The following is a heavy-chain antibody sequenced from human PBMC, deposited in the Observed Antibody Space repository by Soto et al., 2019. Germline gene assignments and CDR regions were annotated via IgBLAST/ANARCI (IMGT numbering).Heavy chain of an antibody. J-gene: IGHJ5*02. CDR1: GGSISSSSYY. CDR2: IYYSGST. V-gene: IGHV4-39*01. Sequence: SETLSLTCTVSGGSISSSSYYWGWIRQPPGKGLEWIGSIYYSGSTYYNPSLKSRVTISVDTSKNQFSLKLSSVTAADTAVYYCARHDYDILTGYYGSAFDPWGQGTLVTVSS. D-gene: IGHD3-9*01. CDR3: ARHDYDILTGYYGSAFDP.